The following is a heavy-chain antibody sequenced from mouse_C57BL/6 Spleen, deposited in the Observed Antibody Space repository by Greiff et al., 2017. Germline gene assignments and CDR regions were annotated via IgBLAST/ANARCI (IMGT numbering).Heavy chain of an antibody. CDR1: GYTFTSYW. Sequence: VQLQESGAELAKPGASVKLSCKASGYTFTSYWMHWVKQRPGQGLEWIGYINPSSGYTKYNQKFKDKATLTANKSSSTAYMQLSSLTYEYSAVYYCASIYYYGSSEFAYWGQGTLVTVSA. V-gene: IGHV1-7*01. D-gene: IGHD1-1*01. CDR2: INPSSGYT. J-gene: IGHJ3*01. CDR3: ASIYYYGSSEFAY.